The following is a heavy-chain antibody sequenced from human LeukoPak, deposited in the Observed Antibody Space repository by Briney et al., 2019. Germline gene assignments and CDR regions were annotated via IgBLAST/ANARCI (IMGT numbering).Heavy chain of an antibody. J-gene: IGHJ5*02. CDR3: ARGYPYGSGSYLVRRGNWFDP. D-gene: IGHD3-10*01. CDR2: INHSGST. CDR1: GGSFSGYY. Sequence: PSETLSLTCAVYGGSFSGYYWSWIRQPPGKGLEWIGEINHSGSTNYNPSLKSRVTISVDTSKNQFSLKLSSVTAADTAVYYCARGYPYGSGSYLVRRGNWFDPWGQGTLVTVSS. V-gene: IGHV4-34*01.